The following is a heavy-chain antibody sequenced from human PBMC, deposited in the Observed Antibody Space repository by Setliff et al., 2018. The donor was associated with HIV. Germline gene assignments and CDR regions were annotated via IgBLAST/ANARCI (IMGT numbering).Heavy chain of an antibody. J-gene: IGHJ4*02. D-gene: IGHD2-2*01. Sequence: NPSETLSLTCTVSGDSISSGSNYWSWIRQPAGKGLEWIGRIYTSGPRYNPSLENRVTISVDTSKSQFFLMLSSVTAADTAVYYCARASSDIPGVGSNYFDDWGQGTLVTVSS. CDR3: ARASSDIPGVGSNYFDD. CDR1: GDSISSGSNY. CDR2: IYTSGP. V-gene: IGHV4-61*02.